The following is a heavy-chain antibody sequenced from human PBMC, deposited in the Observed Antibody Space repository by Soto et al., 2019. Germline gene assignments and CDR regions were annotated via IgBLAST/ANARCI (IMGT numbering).Heavy chain of an antibody. D-gene: IGHD2-8*01. CDR1: RFTFGDYG. CDR2: IRSKAYGGTT. V-gene: IGHV3-49*03. J-gene: IGHJ6*03. Sequence: GGSLRLSWTACRFTFGDYGMSWFRQAPGQGLEWVGFIRSKAYGGTTEYAASVKGRFTISRDDSKSIAYLQMNSLKTEDAAVYYCTRIMLRTPSYYFYMDVWGKESTFTISS. CDR3: TRIMLRTPSYYFYMDV.